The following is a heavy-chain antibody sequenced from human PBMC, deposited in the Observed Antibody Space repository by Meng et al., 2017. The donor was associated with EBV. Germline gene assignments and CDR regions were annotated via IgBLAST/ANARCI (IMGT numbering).Heavy chain of an antibody. V-gene: IGHV1-46*02. D-gene: IGHD6-13*01. CDR2: INPSGGST. CDR1: RNTSNSYY. Sequence: LWQSGAEVKAPGSPVKVSSKASRNTSNSYYMPWVRQAPGQGLEVRGIINPSGGSTSYAQKFQGRVTMTRDTSTSTVYMELSSLRFEDTAVYYCARNGIAAWGWFDPWGQGTLVTVSS. CDR3: ARNGIAAWGWFDP. J-gene: IGHJ5*02.